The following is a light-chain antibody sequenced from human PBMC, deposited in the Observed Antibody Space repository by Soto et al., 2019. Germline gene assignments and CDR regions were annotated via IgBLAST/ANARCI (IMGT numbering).Light chain of an antibody. V-gene: IGLV2-8*01. J-gene: IGLJ2*01. Sequence: QSALTQPPSASGSPGQSVTISCTGTSRDVGGYNYVSWYQQHPGKAPKLMIYDVSERPSGVPDRFSGSKSGNTASLTVSGLQAEDEADYYCSSYGGSNNLIFGGGTKLTVL. CDR1: SRDVGGYNY. CDR2: DVS. CDR3: SSYGGSNNLI.